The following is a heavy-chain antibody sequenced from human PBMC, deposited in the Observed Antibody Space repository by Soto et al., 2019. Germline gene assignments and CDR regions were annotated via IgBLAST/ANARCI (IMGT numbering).Heavy chain of an antibody. Sequence: ASVKVSCKASGYTFTGYYMHWVRQAPGQGLEWMGWINPNSGGTNYAQKFQGRVTMTRDTSISTAYMELSRLRSDDTAVYYCARDKRYYVPGAFDIWGQGTMGTVSS. CDR2: INPNSGGT. V-gene: IGHV1-2*02. CDR1: GYTFTGYY. CDR3: ARDKRYYVPGAFDI. D-gene: IGHD3-3*01. J-gene: IGHJ3*02.